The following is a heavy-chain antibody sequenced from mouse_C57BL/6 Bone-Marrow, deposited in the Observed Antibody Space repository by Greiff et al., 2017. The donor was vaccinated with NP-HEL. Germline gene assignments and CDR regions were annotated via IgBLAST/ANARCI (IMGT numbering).Heavy chain of an antibody. J-gene: IGHJ2*01. V-gene: IGHV14-4*01. Sequence: EVQLQQSGAELVRPGASVTLSCTASGFNIKDDYMHWVKQRPEQGLEWIGWIDPETGDTEYASKFQGKATITADTSSNTAYLQRSSLTAEDTAVYYCTRAYDYDGGGYYFDYWGQGTTLTVSS. CDR3: TRAYDYDGGGYYFDY. CDR1: GFNIKDDY. CDR2: IDPETGDT. D-gene: IGHD2-4*01.